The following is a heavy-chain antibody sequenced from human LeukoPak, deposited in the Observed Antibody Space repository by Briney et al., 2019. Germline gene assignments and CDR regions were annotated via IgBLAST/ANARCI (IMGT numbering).Heavy chain of an antibody. V-gene: IGHV4-34*01. Sequence: SETLSLTCAVYGGSFSGYYWSWIRQPPGKGLEWIGEINHSGSTNYNPSLKSRVTISVDTSKNQFSLKLSSVTAADTAVYYCARSKTYCSGGSCYTGLIDYWGQGTPVTVSS. CDR3: ARSKTYCSGGSCYTGLIDY. D-gene: IGHD2-15*01. CDR2: INHSGST. J-gene: IGHJ4*02. CDR1: GGSFSGYY.